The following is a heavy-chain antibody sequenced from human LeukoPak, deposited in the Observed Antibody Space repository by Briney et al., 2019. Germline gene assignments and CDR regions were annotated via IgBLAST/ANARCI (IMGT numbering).Heavy chain of an antibody. J-gene: IGHJ4*02. CDR2: IYYSGST. CDR1: GFTFSSYA. V-gene: IGHV4-59*01. Sequence: SGGSLRLSCAASGFTFSSYAMSWIRQPPGKGLEWIGCIYYSGSTKYNPSLKTRVTISADTSKNQFSLKLSSVTAADTAVYYCARVSDYGDYVGYWGQGTLVTVSS. D-gene: IGHD4-17*01. CDR3: ARVSDYGDYVGY.